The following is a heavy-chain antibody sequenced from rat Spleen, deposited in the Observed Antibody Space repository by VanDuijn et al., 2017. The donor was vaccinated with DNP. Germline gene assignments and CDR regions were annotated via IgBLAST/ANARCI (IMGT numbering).Heavy chain of an antibody. CDR3: TREGTALFAY. CDR1: GFSLISYG. V-gene: IGHV2S12*01. CDR2: ISNGGST. D-gene: IGHD1-11*01. Sequence: QVQLKESGPGLVQPSQTLSLTCTVSGFSLISYGVSWVRQPPGKGLEWIAAISNGGSTYYNSALKSRLSISRDTSKNQVFLKMNILQTEDTAFYFCTREGTALFAYWGQGTLVTVSS. J-gene: IGHJ3*01.